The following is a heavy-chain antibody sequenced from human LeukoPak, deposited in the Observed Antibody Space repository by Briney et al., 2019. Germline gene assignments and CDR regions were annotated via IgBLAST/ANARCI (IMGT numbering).Heavy chain of an antibody. V-gene: IGHV4-39*07. CDR3: ARGRYYYDSSGYPDAFDI. J-gene: IGHJ3*02. Sequence: PSETLSLTCTVSGGSISSSSYYWGWIRQPPGKGLEWIVSIYYSGSTYYNPSLKSRVTISVDTSKNQFSLKLSSVTAADTAVYYCARGRYYYDSSGYPDAFDIWGQGTMVTVSS. D-gene: IGHD3-22*01. CDR2: IYYSGST. CDR1: GGSISSSSYY.